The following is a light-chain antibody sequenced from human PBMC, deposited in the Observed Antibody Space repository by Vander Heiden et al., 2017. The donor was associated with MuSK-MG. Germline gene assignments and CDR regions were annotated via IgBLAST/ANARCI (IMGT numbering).Light chain of an antibody. CDR2: AAS. CDR3: QQSYSTPRGYT. J-gene: IGKJ2*01. V-gene: IGKV1-39*01. Sequence: DIQMTQSPSLLFASVGDRVTIPCRASPSISRYLNWYQQKPGKAPKLLIYAASSLQRGVPSRISGSGCGTEFTLTISSLQPEDFATYYCQQSYSTPRGYTFGQGTKLEIK. CDR1: PSISRY.